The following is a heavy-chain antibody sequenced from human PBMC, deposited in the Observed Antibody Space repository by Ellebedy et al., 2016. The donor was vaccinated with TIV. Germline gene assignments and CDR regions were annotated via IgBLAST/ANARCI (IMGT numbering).Heavy chain of an antibody. CDR2: IHYNGST. D-gene: IGHD3-3*01. V-gene: IGHV4-59*12. Sequence: PSETLSLTCTVSGAYIATYFLAWIRQPPGQALEWIGYIHYNGSTTYIPSLKSRVSMSVDTSTNQFSLKLTSVPAADTAVYSCARSPREWYIDHWGRGILVTVSS. CDR3: ARSPREWYIDH. CDR1: GAYIATYF. J-gene: IGHJ4*02.